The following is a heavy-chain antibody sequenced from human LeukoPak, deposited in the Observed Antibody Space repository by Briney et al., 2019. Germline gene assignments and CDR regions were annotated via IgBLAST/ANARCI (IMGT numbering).Heavy chain of an antibody. CDR1: GFTFSSYA. Sequence: PGGSLRLSCAASGFTFSSYAMHWVRQAPGKGLEWVAVISYDGSNKYYADPVKGRFTISRDNSKNTLYLQVNSLRAEDTAVYYCARVREGIAVAATDYWGQGTLVTVSS. D-gene: IGHD6-19*01. J-gene: IGHJ4*02. CDR3: ARVREGIAVAATDY. CDR2: ISYDGSNK. V-gene: IGHV3-30-3*01.